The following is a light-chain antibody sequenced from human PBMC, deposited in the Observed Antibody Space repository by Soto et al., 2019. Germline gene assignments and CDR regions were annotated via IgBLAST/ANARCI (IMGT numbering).Light chain of an antibody. CDR1: QSVSSSY. J-gene: IGKJ1*01. Sequence: PGERATLSCRSSQSVSSSYLTWYQQKPGQAPRLLIYGASSRATGIPDRFSGSGSGTDFTLTISRLEPEDFAVYYCQQYVSSPWAFGQGTKVDIK. V-gene: IGKV3-20*01. CDR2: GAS. CDR3: QQYVSSPWA.